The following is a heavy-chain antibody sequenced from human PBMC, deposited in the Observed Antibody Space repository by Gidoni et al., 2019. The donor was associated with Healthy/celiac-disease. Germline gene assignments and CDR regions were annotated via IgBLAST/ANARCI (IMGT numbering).Heavy chain of an antibody. J-gene: IGHJ4*02. CDR3: AKVYDSSGYILNYFDY. Sequence: EVQLLESGGGLVQPGGSLRLSCAASGFTFSSYAMSWVRQAPGKGLEWVSAISGSGGSTYYADSVKGRFTISRDNSKNTLYLQMNSLRAEDTAVYYCAKVYDSSGYILNYFDYWGQGTLVTVSS. CDR2: ISGSGGST. CDR1: GFTFSSYA. D-gene: IGHD3-22*01. V-gene: IGHV3-23*01.